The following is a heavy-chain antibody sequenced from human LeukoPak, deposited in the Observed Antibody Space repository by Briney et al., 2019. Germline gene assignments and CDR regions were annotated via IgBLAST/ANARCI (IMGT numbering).Heavy chain of an antibody. CDR2: IYYSGNT. Sequence: SETLSLTCTVSGGSISSYYWSWIRQPPGKGLEWIGSIYYSGNTYYNPSLNSRVTISVDTSKNRFSLNLTSVTAADTAVYYCARLGQLAFDYWGQGTLVTVSS. J-gene: IGHJ4*02. CDR3: ARLGQLAFDY. D-gene: IGHD6-13*01. CDR1: GGSISSYY. V-gene: IGHV4-59*12.